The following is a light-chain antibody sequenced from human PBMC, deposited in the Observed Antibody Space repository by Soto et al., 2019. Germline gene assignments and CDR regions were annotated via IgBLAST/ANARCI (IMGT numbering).Light chain of an antibody. CDR3: SSFTSRFTFV. CDR2: EVT. J-gene: IGLJ1*01. V-gene: IGLV2-14*01. CDR1: RSDVGAYNY. Sequence: QSVLTQPASVSGSPGQSIAISRTGTRSDVGAYNYVSWYQQHPGKAPKLMISEVTNRPSGVSDRFSGSKSGNTASLTISGLQAEDEADYYCSSFTSRFTFVFGTGTKVTV.